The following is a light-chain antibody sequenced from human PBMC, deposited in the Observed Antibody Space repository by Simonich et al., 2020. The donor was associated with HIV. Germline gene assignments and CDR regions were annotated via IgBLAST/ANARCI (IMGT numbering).Light chain of an antibody. CDR3: QQYGTSRYT. J-gene: IGKJ2*01. Sequence: EIVMTQSPATLSVSPGERATLSCRASQSVNSNVAWYQQKPGLAPRLLIYDASSRATGIPDRFSGSGSGTDFTLTINRLEPEDFSVYYCQQYGTSRYTFGQGTKLEIK. CDR2: DAS. V-gene: IGKV3D-20*01. CDR1: QSVNSN.